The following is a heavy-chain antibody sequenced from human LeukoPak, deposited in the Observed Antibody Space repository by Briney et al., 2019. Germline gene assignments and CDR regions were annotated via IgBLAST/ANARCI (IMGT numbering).Heavy chain of an antibody. D-gene: IGHD3-22*01. CDR2: ISTSGSTK. CDR1: GFTFSSYE. J-gene: IGHJ3*02. Sequence: PGGSLRLSCAASGFTFSSYEMNWVRQAPGKGLEWVSYISTSGSTKYYADSVKGRFTISRDNAKNSLYLQMNILRAEDTAVYYCARDRDPGYNDSSGYRRVNAFDIWGQGTMVTVSS. V-gene: IGHV3-48*03. CDR3: ARDRDPGYNDSSGYRRVNAFDI.